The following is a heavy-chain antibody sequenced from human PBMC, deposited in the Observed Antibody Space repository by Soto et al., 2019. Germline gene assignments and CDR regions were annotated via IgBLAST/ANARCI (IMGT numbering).Heavy chain of an antibody. CDR3: ARADYSNSPHYYYYGMDV. J-gene: IGHJ6*02. CDR1: GGTFSSYA. D-gene: IGHD4-4*01. V-gene: IGHV1-69*13. CDR2: IIPIFGTA. Sequence: GASVKVSCKASGGTFSSYAISWVRQAPGQGLEWMGGIIPIFGTANYAQKFQGRVTITADESTSTAYMELSSLRSEDTAVYYCARADYSNSPHYYYYGMDVWGQGTTVTVSS.